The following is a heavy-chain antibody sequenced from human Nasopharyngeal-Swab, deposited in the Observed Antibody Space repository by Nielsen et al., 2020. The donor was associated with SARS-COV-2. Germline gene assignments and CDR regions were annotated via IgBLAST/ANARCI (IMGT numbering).Heavy chain of an antibody. CDR3: AREGEYGAYDAPDY. V-gene: IGHV1-69*10. Sequence: SVKVSCKTSGDTFANSAISWVRQAPGQGLEWMGGIVPALGLPNYAQKFRGRLTISADRSTTTSYLELSSLRFEDTAIYYCAREGEYGAYDAPDYWGQGTLVTVSS. D-gene: IGHD5-12*01. J-gene: IGHJ4*02. CDR1: GDTFANSA. CDR2: IVPALGLP.